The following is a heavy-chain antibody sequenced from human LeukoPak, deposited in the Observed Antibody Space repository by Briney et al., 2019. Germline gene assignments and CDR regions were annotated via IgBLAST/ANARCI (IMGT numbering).Heavy chain of an antibody. V-gene: IGHV4-4*02. D-gene: IGHD1-14*01. Sequence: ETLSLTCTVSLDSTTSNFWSWVRQPPRKGLKWIGAIHRSGCPNYHPSLQSRVTISIDRSRNQIVLELSSVTAADTAFYYCAREILGGFNPGAYWGQGTLIAVSS. CDR2: IHRSGCP. CDR3: AREILGGFNPGAY. J-gene: IGHJ4*02. CDR1: LDSTTSNF.